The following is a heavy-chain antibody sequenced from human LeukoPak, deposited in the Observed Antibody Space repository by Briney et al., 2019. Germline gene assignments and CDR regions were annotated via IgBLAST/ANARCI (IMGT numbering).Heavy chain of an antibody. Sequence: PGGSLRLSCVASGFTFSNYEMHWVRQAPGKGLEWVSYISSSGGTIYYADSVKGRFTISRDNAKNSMYLQMNSLRAEDTAVYYCARVRLPSYYYESSGYSDYWGQGTLVTVSS. V-gene: IGHV3-48*03. D-gene: IGHD3-22*01. CDR2: ISSSGGTI. CDR1: GFTFSNYE. J-gene: IGHJ4*02. CDR3: ARVRLPSYYYESSGYSDY.